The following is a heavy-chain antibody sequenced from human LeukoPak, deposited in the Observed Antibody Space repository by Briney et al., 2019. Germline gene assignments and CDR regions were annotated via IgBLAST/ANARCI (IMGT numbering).Heavy chain of an antibody. J-gene: IGHJ6*03. Sequence: QPGGSLRLSCAASGFTFSGYAMSWVRQAPGKGLEWVSAISGSGGRTYYAEIVKGRFTISRDNSKNTLYLQVNSLRAEDTAVYYCARETEGENYYYYMDVWGKGTTVTVSS. CDR3: ARETEGENYYYYMDV. D-gene: IGHD3-16*01. CDR1: GFTFSGYA. V-gene: IGHV3-23*01. CDR2: ISGSGGRT.